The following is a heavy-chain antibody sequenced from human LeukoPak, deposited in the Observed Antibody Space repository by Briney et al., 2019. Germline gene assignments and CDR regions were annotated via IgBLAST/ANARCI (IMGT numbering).Heavy chain of an antibody. CDR3: ARSIDYYGSGSYCDY. V-gene: IGHV1-2*02. D-gene: IGHD3-10*01. Sequence: ASVKVSCKASGYTFTGYYMHWVRQAPGQGLEWMGWINPNSGGTNYAQKFQGRVTMTRDTSISTAYMELSRLRSDDTAVYYCARSIDYYGSGSYCDYWGQGTLVTVSP. CDR1: GYTFTGYY. CDR2: INPNSGGT. J-gene: IGHJ4*02.